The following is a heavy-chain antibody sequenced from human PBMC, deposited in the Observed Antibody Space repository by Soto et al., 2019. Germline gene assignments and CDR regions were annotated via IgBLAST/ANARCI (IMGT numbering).Heavy chain of an antibody. CDR2: ISTTSTYT. Sequence: GSLRLSCAASGFTFSRYYMNWVRQAPGKGLEWVSSISTTSTYTHYADSLRGRFTISRDNAKKLLYLQMDSLRAEDTAVYYCARDDGLSSTNVKAFDIWGQGTKVTVSS. CDR1: GFTFSRYY. CDR3: ARDDGLSSTNVKAFDI. D-gene: IGHD2-2*01. V-gene: IGHV3-21*01. J-gene: IGHJ3*02.